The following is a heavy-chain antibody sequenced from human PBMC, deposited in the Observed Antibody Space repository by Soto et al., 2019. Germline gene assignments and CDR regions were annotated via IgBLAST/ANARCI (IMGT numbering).Heavy chain of an antibody. CDR3: ARTGGYDSSGYCTYFDY. CDR2: IYYSGST. Sequence: SETLSLTCTVSGGSISSSSYYWGWIRQPPGKGLEWIGSIYYSGSTYYNPSLKSRVTISVDTSKNQFSLKLSSVTAADTAVYYCARTGGYDSSGYCTYFDYWGQGTLVTVSS. J-gene: IGHJ4*02. V-gene: IGHV4-39*01. D-gene: IGHD3-22*01. CDR1: GGSISSSSYY.